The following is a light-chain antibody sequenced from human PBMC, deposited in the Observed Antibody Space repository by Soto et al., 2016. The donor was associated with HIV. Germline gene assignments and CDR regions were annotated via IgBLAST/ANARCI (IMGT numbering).Light chain of an antibody. V-gene: IGLV3-27*01. CDR2: KDT. J-gene: IGLJ3*02. CDR3: YSTSDNSGV. Sequence: SYELTQPPSVSVSPGQTARITCSGDLLAKKYARWFQQKPGQAPVLVIYKDTERPSEIPERFSGSTSGTTVTLTISGAQVEDEADYYCYSTSDNSGVFGGGTKLT. CDR1: LLAKKY.